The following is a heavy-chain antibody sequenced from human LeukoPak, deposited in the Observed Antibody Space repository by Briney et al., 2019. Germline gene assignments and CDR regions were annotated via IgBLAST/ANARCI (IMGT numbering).Heavy chain of an antibody. J-gene: IGHJ4*02. CDR1: GFTVSSNY. V-gene: IGHV3-53*01. CDR3: ARGHWFAHLDY. D-gene: IGHD3-9*01. Sequence: GGALRLSCAASGFTVSSNYMNWVRQAPGEGLEWVSIIYSGGTTYYADSVKGRFTISRDNSKNTLFLQMNSLRAEDTAAYYCARGHWFAHLDYWGQGTLVTVSS. CDR2: IYSGGTT.